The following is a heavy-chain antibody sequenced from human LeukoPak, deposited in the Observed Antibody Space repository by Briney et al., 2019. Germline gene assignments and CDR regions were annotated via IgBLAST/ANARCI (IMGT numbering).Heavy chain of an antibody. J-gene: IGHJ6*02. Sequence: ASVKVSCKVSGYTLTELSMHWVRQAPGKGLEWMGGFDPEDGETIYAQKFQGRVTMTEDTSTDTAYVELSSLRSEDTAVYYCATDSGGYARYYYYGMDVWGQGTTVTVSS. V-gene: IGHV1-24*01. CDR3: ATDSGGYARYYYYGMDV. CDR2: FDPEDGET. CDR1: GYTLTELS. D-gene: IGHD5-12*01.